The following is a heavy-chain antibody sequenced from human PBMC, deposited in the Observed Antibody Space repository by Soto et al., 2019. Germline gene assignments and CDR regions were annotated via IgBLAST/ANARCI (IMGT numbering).Heavy chain of an antibody. CDR3: ARAFFAGANTPYSYSGMDV. V-gene: IGHV6-1*01. Sequence: SQTLSLTCAISGDSVSSNSAAWNWIRQSPSRGLEWLGRTYYRSKWYNDYAVSVKSRITINPDTSKNQFSLQLNSVTPEDTAVYYCARAFFAGANTPYSYSGMDVWGQGTTVTVSS. D-gene: IGHD1-26*01. CDR1: GDSVSSNSAA. J-gene: IGHJ6*02. CDR2: TYYRSKWYN.